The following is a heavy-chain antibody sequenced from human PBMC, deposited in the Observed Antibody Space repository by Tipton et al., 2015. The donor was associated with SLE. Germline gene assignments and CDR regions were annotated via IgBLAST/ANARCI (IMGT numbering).Heavy chain of an antibody. CDR1: GFTFSSYG. J-gene: IGHJ6*03. D-gene: IGHD5-18*01. CDR2: ISYDGSNK. V-gene: IGHV3-30*18. CDR3: AKDQSEWLWLGGYYMDV. Sequence: SLRLSCAASGFTFSSYGMHWVRQAPGKGLEWVAVISYDGSNKYYADSVKGRFTISRDNSKNTLYLQMNSLRAEDTAVYYCAKDQSEWLWLGGYYMDVWGKGTTVTVSS.